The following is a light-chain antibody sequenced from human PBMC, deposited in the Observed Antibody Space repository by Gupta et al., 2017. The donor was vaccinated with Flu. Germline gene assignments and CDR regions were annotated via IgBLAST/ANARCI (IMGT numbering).Light chain of an antibody. CDR2: LAS. CDR1: PSISSW. V-gene: IGKV1-5*03. Sequence: DIQMTQSPSTLSAPVGGRVTITCRASPSISSWLAWYQHKPGKGPKLLIYLASSLHDGVSSRFSGSGSGTEFTLTISRRQPDDAATYYCHHYSSYPLTFGQGTRLEIK. CDR3: HHYSSYPLT. J-gene: IGKJ5*01.